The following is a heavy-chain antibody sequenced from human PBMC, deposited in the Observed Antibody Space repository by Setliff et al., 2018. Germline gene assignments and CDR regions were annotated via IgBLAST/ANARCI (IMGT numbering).Heavy chain of an antibody. Sequence: PSETLSLTCTASGYPISRGFYWGWIRQSPGKGLEWIGSVYHSGSSYQNPSLRSRFAVSVDTSKNQFSLRLNSVTAADTAVYFCARAAARAEYSDTSAYLPFDFWGLGTLVTVSS. CDR1: GYPISRGFY. J-gene: IGHJ4*02. CDR3: ARAAARAEYSDTSAYLPFDF. D-gene: IGHD3-16*01. V-gene: IGHV4-38-2*02. CDR2: VYHSGSS.